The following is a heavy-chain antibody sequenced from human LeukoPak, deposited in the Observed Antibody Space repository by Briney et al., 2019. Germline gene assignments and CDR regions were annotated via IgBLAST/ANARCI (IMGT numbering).Heavy chain of an antibody. CDR1: GGTFSSYA. CDR3: ARGVSYYFDY. Sequence: GSSVKVSCKASGGTFSSYAISWVRQAPGQGLEWMGGIIPIFGTANYAQKFQGRVTITAGESTSTAYMELSSLRSEDTAVNYCARGVSYYFDYWGQGTLVTVSS. J-gene: IGHJ4*02. CDR2: IIPIFGTA. V-gene: IGHV1-69*01.